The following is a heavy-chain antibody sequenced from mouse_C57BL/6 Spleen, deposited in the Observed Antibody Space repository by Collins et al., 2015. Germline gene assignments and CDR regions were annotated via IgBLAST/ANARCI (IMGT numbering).Heavy chain of an antibody. CDR3: AMDYGSPFAY. J-gene: IGHJ3*01. CDR1: GYTFTSYW. V-gene: IGHV1-74*01. CDR2: IHPSDSGT. Sequence: QVQLQQPGAELVKSGASVKVSCKASGYTFTSYWMHWVKQRPGQGLEWIGRIHPSDSGTNYNQKFKGKATLTVDKSSSTAYMQVSSLTSEDSAVYYCAMDYGSPFAYWGQGTLVTVSA. D-gene: IGHD1-1*01.